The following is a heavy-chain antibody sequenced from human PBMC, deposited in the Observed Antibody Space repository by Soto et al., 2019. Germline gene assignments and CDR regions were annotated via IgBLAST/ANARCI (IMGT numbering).Heavy chain of an antibody. D-gene: IGHD6-19*01. CDR1: GYTLTELS. Sequence: ASVKVSCKVSGYTLTELSMHWVRQAPGKGLEWMGGFDPEDGETIYAQKFQGRVTMTEDTSTDTAYMEPSSLRSEDTAVYYCATPHRLGGWYRYYYFDYWGQGTLVTVSS. CDR3: ATPHRLGGWYRYYYFDY. V-gene: IGHV1-24*01. CDR2: FDPEDGET. J-gene: IGHJ4*02.